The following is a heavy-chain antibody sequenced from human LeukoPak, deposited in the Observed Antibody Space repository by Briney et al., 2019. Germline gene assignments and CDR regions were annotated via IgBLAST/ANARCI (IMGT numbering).Heavy chain of an antibody. CDR3: AKASVGASSFDRIHFDY. V-gene: IGHV3-23*01. CDR1: GFTFDSYG. D-gene: IGHD1-26*01. CDR2: ISGSGGST. J-gene: IGHJ4*02. Sequence: GGSLRLSCTASGFTFDSYGMAWVRQAPGKGLEWVSAISGSGGSTYYADSVKGRFTISRDNSKNTLYLQMNSLRAEDTAVYYCAKASVGASSFDRIHFDYWGQGTLVTVSS.